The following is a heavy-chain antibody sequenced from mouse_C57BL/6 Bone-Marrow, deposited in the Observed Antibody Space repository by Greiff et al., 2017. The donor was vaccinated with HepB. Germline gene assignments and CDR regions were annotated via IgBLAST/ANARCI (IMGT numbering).Heavy chain of an antibody. CDR2: IYPRSGNT. J-gene: IGHJ2*01. Sequence: LVESGAELARPGASVKLSCKASGYTFTSYGISWVKQRTGQGLEWIGEIYPRSGNTYYNEKFKGKATLTADKSSSTAYMELRSLTSEDSAVYFCARRTMVKYYWGQGTTLTVSS. D-gene: IGHD2-2*01. CDR1: GYTFTSYG. V-gene: IGHV1-81*01. CDR3: ARRTMVKYY.